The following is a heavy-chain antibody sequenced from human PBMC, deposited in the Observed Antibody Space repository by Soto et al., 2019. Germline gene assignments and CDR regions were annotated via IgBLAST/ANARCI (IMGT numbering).Heavy chain of an antibody. CDR3: ARLKEDYYDYYGMDV. J-gene: IGHJ6*02. Sequence: SETLSLTCTVSGGSISDYYWSWIRQPPGKGLEWIGYIYYSGSTNYNPSLKSRVTISVDTSKNQFSLKLSSVTAADTAVYYCARLKEDYYDYYGMDVWGQGTTVTVSS. CDR2: IYYSGST. CDR1: GGSISDYY. V-gene: IGHV4-59*01.